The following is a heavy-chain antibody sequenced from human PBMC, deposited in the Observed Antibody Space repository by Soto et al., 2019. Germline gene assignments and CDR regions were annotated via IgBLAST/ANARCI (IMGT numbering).Heavy chain of an antibody. CDR1: GFTFSSYG. J-gene: IGHJ4*02. D-gene: IGHD5-12*01. CDR2: ISSSSGYI. CDR3: VRDRYSGYPGDY. Sequence: EVQLVESGGGLVKPGGSLRLSCAASGFTFSSYGMNWVRQAPGKGLEWVSSISSSSGYIFYADSVKGRFTISRDNAKNSLYLQMHSLRVEDTALYYCVRDRYSGYPGDYWGQGTLVTVSS. V-gene: IGHV3-21*01.